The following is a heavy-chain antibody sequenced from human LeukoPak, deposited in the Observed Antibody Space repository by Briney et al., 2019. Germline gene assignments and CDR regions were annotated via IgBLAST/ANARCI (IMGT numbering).Heavy chain of an antibody. J-gene: IGHJ4*02. CDR1: GGSISSSSYY. CDR2: IYYSGST. CDR3: ARQKGIAAAGHDY. Sequence: SETLSLTCTVFGGSISSSSYYWRWIRQPPGKGLEWIGSIYYSGSTYYNPSLKSRVTISVDTSKNQFSLKLSSVTAADTAVYYCARQKGIAAAGHDYWGQGTLVTVAS. V-gene: IGHV4-39*01. D-gene: IGHD6-13*01.